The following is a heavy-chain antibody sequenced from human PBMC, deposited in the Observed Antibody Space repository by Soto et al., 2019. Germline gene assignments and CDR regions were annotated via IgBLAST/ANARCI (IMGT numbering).Heavy chain of an antibody. CDR2: ISGYNGNT. D-gene: IGHD6-6*01. J-gene: IGHJ6*02. V-gene: IGHV1-18*01. CDR3: ARSSGSSAVYYCYCGLDV. CDR1: GYTFTSYG. Sequence: QVQLVQSGAEVKKPGASVKVSCKASGYTFTSYGISWVRQAPGQGLEGVGWISGYNGNTNYAQKLQGRGTMTTDTSTSTAYMELRSLRTDDTAVYYCARSSGSSAVYYCYCGLDVWGQGTTVTVSS.